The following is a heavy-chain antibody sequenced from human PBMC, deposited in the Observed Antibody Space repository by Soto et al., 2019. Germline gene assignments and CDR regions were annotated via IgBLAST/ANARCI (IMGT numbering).Heavy chain of an antibody. J-gene: IGHJ5*02. CDR2: IYWDDDT. CDR1: GFSLTTTGVG. Sequence: QITLKESGPPLLKPTQPLTLTCTFSGFSLTTTGVGVGWIRQPPGKALEWLGLIYWDDDTRHSPSLKSTHTITKDTSKTQVVLTMKDVDPVDPATDYCVHRGLPPTGAEDTTAFDPWGPGTLVTVSS. CDR3: VHRGLPPTGAEDTTAFDP. V-gene: IGHV2-5*02. D-gene: IGHD1-1*01.